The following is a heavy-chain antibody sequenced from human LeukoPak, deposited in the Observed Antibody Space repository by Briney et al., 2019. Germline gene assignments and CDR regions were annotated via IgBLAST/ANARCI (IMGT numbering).Heavy chain of an antibody. Sequence: SETLSLTCTVSGGSISSSSYYWGWIPQPPGKGLEWIGSIYYSGSTYYNPSLKSRVTISVDTSKNQFSLKLSSVTAADTAVYYCARDTRLHGMDVWGQGTTVTVSS. CDR3: ARDTRLHGMDV. V-gene: IGHV4-39*07. D-gene: IGHD3-3*01. CDR1: GGSISSSSYY. CDR2: IYYSGST. J-gene: IGHJ6*02.